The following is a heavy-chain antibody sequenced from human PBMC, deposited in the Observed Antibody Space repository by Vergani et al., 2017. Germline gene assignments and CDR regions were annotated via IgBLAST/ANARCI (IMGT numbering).Heavy chain of an antibody. CDR3: ARDQGVGATYYYYYGMDV. CDR2: IYYSGST. CDR1: GGSISSGGYY. Sequence: QVQLQESGPGLVKPSQTLSLTCTVSGGSISSGGYYWSWIRQHPGKGLEWIGYIYYSGSTYYNPSLKSRVTISVDTSKNQFSLKLSSVTAADTAVYYCARDQGVGATYYYYYGMDVWGQGTTVTVSS. J-gene: IGHJ6*02. V-gene: IGHV4-31*03. D-gene: IGHD1-26*01.